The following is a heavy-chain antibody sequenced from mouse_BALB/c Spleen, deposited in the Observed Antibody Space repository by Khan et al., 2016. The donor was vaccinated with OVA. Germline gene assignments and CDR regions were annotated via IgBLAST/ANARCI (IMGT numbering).Heavy chain of an antibody. CDR2: ISPGSGDT. D-gene: IGHD1-2*01. CDR1: GYTFTDYY. J-gene: IGHJ3*01. V-gene: IGHV1-77*01. Sequence: QVQLQQSGAELARPGASVKLSCKASGYTFTDYYINWVKQRTGQGLEWIGEISPGSGDTYYNERFKGKAPLTADKSSSTAYMQLSSLTSEASAVYVCARRTYFGYTFAYWGQGTLVTVSA. CDR3: ARRTYFGYTFAY.